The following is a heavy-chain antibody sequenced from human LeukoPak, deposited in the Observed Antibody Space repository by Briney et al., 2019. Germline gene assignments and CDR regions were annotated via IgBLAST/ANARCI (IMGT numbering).Heavy chain of an antibody. CDR1: AFTFSSNW. J-gene: IGHJ4*02. CDR2: INPDGSIT. Sequence: GGSLRLSCAASAFTFSSNWMYWVRQAPGKGLVCVAHINPDGSITNYAESVKGRFTISRDNAKNTLYLEMNSLRAEDTAVYHCARALGDYWGQGTLVTVSS. V-gene: IGHV3-74*01. D-gene: IGHD3-16*01. CDR3: ARALGDY.